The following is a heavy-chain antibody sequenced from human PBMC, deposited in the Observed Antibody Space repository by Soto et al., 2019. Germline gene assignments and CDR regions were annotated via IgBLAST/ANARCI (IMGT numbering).Heavy chain of an antibody. CDR2: LYWDDDK. V-gene: IGHV2-5*02. CDR3: AHSLIGYYYDSSGSNWFDP. CDR1: GFSLSTSGVG. Sequence: QITLKESGPTLVKPTQTLTLTCTFSGFSLSTSGVGVGWIRQPPGKALEWLALLYWDDDKRYSPSLKSRLTITTDTSNNQVVLTMTNMDPVDTATYYCAHSLIGYYYDSSGSNWFDPWGQGTLVTVSS. D-gene: IGHD3-22*01. J-gene: IGHJ5*02.